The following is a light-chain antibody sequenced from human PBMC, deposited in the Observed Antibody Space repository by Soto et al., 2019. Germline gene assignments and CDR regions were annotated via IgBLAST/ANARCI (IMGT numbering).Light chain of an antibody. Sequence: ALTQPASVSGSPGQSITISCTGTSSDVGAHNFVSWYQQHPGKAPKLIFYEISNRPPGLSDRFSGSKSGTTASLTISGLQAEDEADYFCSSYTTNKTLLFGGGTQLTVL. CDR2: EIS. CDR1: SSDVGAHNF. CDR3: SSYTTNKTLL. V-gene: IGLV2-14*01. J-gene: IGLJ2*01.